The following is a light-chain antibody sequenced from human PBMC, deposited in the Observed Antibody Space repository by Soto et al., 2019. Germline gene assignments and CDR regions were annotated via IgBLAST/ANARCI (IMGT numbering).Light chain of an antibody. CDR1: QSISGSY. V-gene: IGKV3-20*01. Sequence: PDQRATLSCTASQSISGSYLAWYQQKPGQAPRVVIYGVSRRATGIPDRFSGSGSGTDFTLTISRLEPEDFAVYYCQQYDNSPLTFGGGTKVDI. CDR2: GVS. CDR3: QQYDNSPLT. J-gene: IGKJ4*01.